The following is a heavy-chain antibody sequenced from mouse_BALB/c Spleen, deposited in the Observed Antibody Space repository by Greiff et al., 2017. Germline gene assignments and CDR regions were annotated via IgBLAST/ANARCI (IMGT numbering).Heavy chain of an antibody. D-gene: IGHD2-4*01. CDR2: INPYNDGT. J-gene: IGHJ4*01. V-gene: IGHV1-14*01. Sequence: EVQLQQSGPELVKPGASVKMSCKASGYTFTSYVMHWVKQKPGQGLEWIGYINPYNDGTKYNEKFKGKATLTSDKSSSTAYMELSSLTSEDSAVYYCARYYDYDLYAMDYWGQGTSVTVSS. CDR3: ARYYDYDLYAMDY. CDR1: GYTFTSYV.